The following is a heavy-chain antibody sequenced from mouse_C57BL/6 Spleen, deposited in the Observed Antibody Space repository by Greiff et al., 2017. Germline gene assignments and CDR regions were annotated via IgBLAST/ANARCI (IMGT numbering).Heavy chain of an antibody. Sequence: QVQLLQPGAELVKPGASVKMSCKASGFTFTSYWITWVHQRPGQGLEWIGVIYPGGGSTKYTEKFKSKATLTVDTSSSTANMQLSSLTSEDYAVNYCARFRDYDDVFDYWGQGTTLTVSS. CDR2: IYPGGGST. J-gene: IGHJ2*01. V-gene: IGHV1-55*01. D-gene: IGHD2-4*01. CDR3: ARFRDYDDVFDY. CDR1: GFTFTSYW.